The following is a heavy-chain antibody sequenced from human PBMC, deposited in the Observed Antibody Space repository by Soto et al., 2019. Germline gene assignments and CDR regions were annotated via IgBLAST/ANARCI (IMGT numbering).Heavy chain of an antibody. D-gene: IGHD3-3*01. CDR2: ISAYNGNT. V-gene: IGHV1-18*01. J-gene: IGHJ4*02. CDR3: ERDNGEECGPCDF. CDR1: GYTFSNYA. Sequence: QIQLVQSGAEVKKPGASVKVSCKTSGYTFSNYALSWVRQAPGQGLDWMGWISAYNGNTIYTQKFQDKVTMTTDTSKSTAYMGPRSLRTDDTAVYFFERDNGEECGPCDFWGQGTLVAVSS.